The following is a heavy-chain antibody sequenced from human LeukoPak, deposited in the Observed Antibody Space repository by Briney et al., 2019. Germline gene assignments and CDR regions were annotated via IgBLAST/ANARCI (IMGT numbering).Heavy chain of an antibody. V-gene: IGHV4-34*01. J-gene: IGHJ4*02. Sequence: PSETLSLTCAVYGGSFSGYYWSWIRQPPGKGLEWIGEINHSGSTNYNPSLKSRGTISVDTSKNQFSLKLSSVTAADTAVYYCAREGGVGCSSTSCPLDYWGQGTLVTVSS. D-gene: IGHD2-2*01. CDR1: GGSFSGYY. CDR3: AREGGVGCSSTSCPLDY. CDR2: INHSGST.